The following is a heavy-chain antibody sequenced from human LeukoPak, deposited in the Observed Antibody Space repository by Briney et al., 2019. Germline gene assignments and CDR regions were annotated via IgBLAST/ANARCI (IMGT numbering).Heavy chain of an antibody. CDR2: ISGSGGST. Sequence: GGSLRLSCAASGFTFSSYAMNWVRQAPGKGLEWVSAISGSGGSTYYADSVKGRFTISRDNSKNTLYLQMNSLRAEDTAVYYCAKDTGYFDWLPRFDPWGQGTLVTVSS. V-gene: IGHV3-23*01. J-gene: IGHJ5*02. CDR3: AKDTGYFDWLPRFDP. CDR1: GFTFSSYA. D-gene: IGHD3-9*01.